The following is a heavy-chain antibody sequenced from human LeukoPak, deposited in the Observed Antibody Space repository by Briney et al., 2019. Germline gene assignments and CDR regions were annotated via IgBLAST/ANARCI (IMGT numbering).Heavy chain of an antibody. D-gene: IGHD6-13*01. CDR3: AKDFGAAGHLTPSLFDY. Sequence: QAGGSPRLSCAASGFTFSSYAMAWVRQAPGKGLAWVSSISATGGSKSYADSVKAGISISRDNSKNTLYLQMNSLRAEDTAVYYCAKDFGAAGHLTPSLFDYWGQGTLVTVSS. V-gene: IGHV3-23*01. CDR1: GFTFSSYA. CDR2: ISATGGSK. J-gene: IGHJ4*02.